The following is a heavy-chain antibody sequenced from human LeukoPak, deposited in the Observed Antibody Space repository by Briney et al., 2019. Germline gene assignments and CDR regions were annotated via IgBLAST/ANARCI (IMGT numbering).Heavy chain of an antibody. CDR3: ARESRDSGYFSYYYYGMDV. CDR2: ISAYNGNT. V-gene: IGHV1-18*01. Sequence: ASVKVSCKASGYTFTSYGISWVRQAPGQGLEWMGWISAYNGNTNYAQKLQGRVTMTTDTSTSTAYMELRSLRSDDTAVYYCARESRDSGYFSYYYYGMDVWGQGTTVTVSS. D-gene: IGHD3-22*01. J-gene: IGHJ6*02. CDR1: GYTFTSYG.